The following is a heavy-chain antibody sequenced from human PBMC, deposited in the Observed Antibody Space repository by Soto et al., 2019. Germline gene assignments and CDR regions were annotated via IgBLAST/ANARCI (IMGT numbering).Heavy chain of an antibody. CDR1: GLTITGKKY. CDR2: LYDVDGT. Sequence: GGSLRLSCAALGLTITGKKYMSWVPQAPGRGLEWVSALYDVDGTYYADSVKGRCTISRDSSKTIVFLQMTNLGPDDTAVYYCATWLLREHAYDIWGLGTTVTVSS. V-gene: IGHV3-53*01. D-gene: IGHD2-15*01. CDR3: ATWLLREHAYDI. J-gene: IGHJ3*02.